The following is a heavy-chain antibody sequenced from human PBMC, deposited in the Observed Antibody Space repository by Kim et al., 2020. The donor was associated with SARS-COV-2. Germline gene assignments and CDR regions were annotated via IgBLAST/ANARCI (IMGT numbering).Heavy chain of an antibody. Sequence: FQGRVTITADESTSTAYMELSSLRSEDTAVYYCARTSGGQGDYYYYGMDVWGQGTTVTVSS. V-gene: IGHV1-69*01. CDR3: ARTSGGQGDYYYYGMDV. J-gene: IGHJ6*02. D-gene: IGHD3-10*01.